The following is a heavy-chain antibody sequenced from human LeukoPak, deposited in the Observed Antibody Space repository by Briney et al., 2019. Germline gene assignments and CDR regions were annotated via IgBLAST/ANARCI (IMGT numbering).Heavy chain of an antibody. Sequence: GGSLRLSCTGSGFTFDDYAMSWVRQAPGKGLEWVGFIRRKGHGGTTEYGASVKGRFSISRDDAISIPLLEMNNMKTEDTAVYYCTTIDSPGSDWGQGTLVTVSS. CDR3: TTIDSPGSD. CDR1: GFTFDDYA. J-gene: IGHJ4*02. CDR2: IRRKGHGGTT. V-gene: IGHV3-49*04. D-gene: IGHD2-15*01.